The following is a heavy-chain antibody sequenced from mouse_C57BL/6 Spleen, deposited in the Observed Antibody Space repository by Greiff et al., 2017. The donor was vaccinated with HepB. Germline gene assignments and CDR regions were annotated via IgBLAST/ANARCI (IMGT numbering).Heavy chain of an antibody. CDR2: INPGSGGT. J-gene: IGHJ4*01. Sequence: QVHVKQSGAELVRPGTSVKVSCKASGYAFTNYLIEWVKQRPGQGLEWIGVINPGSGGTNYNEKFKGKATLTADKSSSTAYMQLSSLTSEDSAVYFCARSGYYGSRGAMDYWGQGTSVTVSS. CDR3: ARSGYYGSRGAMDY. V-gene: IGHV1-54*01. CDR1: GYAFTNYL. D-gene: IGHD1-1*01.